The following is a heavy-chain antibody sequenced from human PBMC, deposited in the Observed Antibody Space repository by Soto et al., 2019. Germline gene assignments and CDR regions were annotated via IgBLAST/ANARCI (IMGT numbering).Heavy chain of an antibody. J-gene: IGHJ3*01. CDR1: GFTFSTYW. CDR3: AVMSSRSDVLDV. Sequence: GGSLRLSCSASGFTFSTYWMEWVRQAPGKGLLWVSSLNGDASTANYADSVKGRFTISRDNAKNTLCLQMNSLRAEDTAMYYCAVMSSRSDVLDVWGQGTMVTVSS. V-gene: IGHV3-74*01. CDR2: LNGDASTA. D-gene: IGHD6-19*01.